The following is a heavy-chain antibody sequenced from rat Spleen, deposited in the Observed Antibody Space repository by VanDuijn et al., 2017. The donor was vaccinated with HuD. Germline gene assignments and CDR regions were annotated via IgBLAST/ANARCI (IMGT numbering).Heavy chain of an antibody. J-gene: IGHJ4*01. CDR1: GFTFNNYW. V-gene: IGHV5-31*01. Sequence: EVQMVESGGGLVQPGRSLKLSCVASGFTFNNYWMTWICQAPGKGLEWVASITNAAGKVYYPDSVKGRFTISRDNAKSTLYLQMDSLRSEDTATYYCARHYGGYSEYVMDAWGQGASVTVSS. CDR3: ARHYGGYSEYVMDA. D-gene: IGHD1-11*01. CDR2: ITNAAGKV.